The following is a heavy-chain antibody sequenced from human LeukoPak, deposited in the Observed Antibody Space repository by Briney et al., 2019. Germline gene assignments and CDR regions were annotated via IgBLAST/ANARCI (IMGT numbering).Heavy chain of an antibody. CDR2: IYDSGST. CDR3: ARDRFVLTGTDYYYYYGMDV. V-gene: IGHV4-59*01. Sequence: SETLSLTCTVSGGSISSYYWSWIRQPPGKGLEWIGYIYDSGSTNYNPSLKSRVTISVDTSKNQFSLKLSSVTAADTAVYYCARDRFVLTGTDYYYYYGMDVWGQGTTVTVSS. CDR1: GGSISSYY. J-gene: IGHJ6*02. D-gene: IGHD1-20*01.